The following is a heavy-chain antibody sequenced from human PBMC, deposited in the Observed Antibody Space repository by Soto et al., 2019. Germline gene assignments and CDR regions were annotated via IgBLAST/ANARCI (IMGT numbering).Heavy chain of an antibody. CDR3: AAGATVTTNYYYGMDV. J-gene: IGHJ6*02. D-gene: IGHD4-17*01. V-gene: IGHV1-69*12. Sequence: QVQLVQSGAAVKKPGSSVKVSCKASGGTFSSYAISWVRQAPGQGLEWMGGIIPIFGTANYAQKFQGRVTITADESTSTAYMELSSLRSEDTAVYYCAAGATVTTNYYYGMDVWGQGTTVTVSS. CDR1: GGTFSSYA. CDR2: IIPIFGTA.